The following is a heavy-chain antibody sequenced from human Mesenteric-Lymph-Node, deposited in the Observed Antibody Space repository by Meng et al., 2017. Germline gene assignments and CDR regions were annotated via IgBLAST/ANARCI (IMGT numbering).Heavy chain of an antibody. Sequence: GESLKISCAASGFTFSDYYMTWIRQAPGKGLEWVSYISSTGSAISYADSVKGRFTISRDNAKKSLYLQMNSLRAEDTAVYYCATDLSSLAAAGSVIYDDYFGMDVWGQGTTVTVSS. J-gene: IGHJ6*02. V-gene: IGHV3-11*01. CDR3: ATDLSSLAAAGSVIYDDYFGMDV. D-gene: IGHD6-13*01. CDR2: ISSTGSAI. CDR1: GFTFSDYY.